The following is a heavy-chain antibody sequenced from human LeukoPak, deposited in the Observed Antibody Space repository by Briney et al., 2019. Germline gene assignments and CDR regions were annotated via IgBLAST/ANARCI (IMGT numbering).Heavy chain of an antibody. CDR2: IDHSGST. CDR3: ARYGMAAEGIWWFVP. CDR1: GGSLNGYY. Sequence: PSETLSLTCAVYGGSLNGYYWSWIRQPPGKRLEWIGEIDHSGSTQYNPSLKSRVTISLDTSKKQFSLKLTSLTAADTAFYYCARYGMAAEGIWWFVPWGQGTLVTVSS. D-gene: IGHD6-13*01. J-gene: IGHJ5*02. V-gene: IGHV4-34*01.